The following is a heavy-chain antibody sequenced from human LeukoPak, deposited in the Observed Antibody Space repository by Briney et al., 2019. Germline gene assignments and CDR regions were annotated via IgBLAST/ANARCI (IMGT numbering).Heavy chain of an antibody. Sequence: PGRSLRLSCAASGFTFSSYAMHWVRQAPGKGLEWVAVISYDGSNKYYADSVKGRFTISRDNSKNTLYLQMNSLRAGDTAVYYCADEVAGYFDYWGQGTLVTVSS. J-gene: IGHJ4*02. CDR2: ISYDGSNK. D-gene: IGHD6-19*01. V-gene: IGHV3-30-3*01. CDR1: GFTFSSYA. CDR3: ADEVAGYFDY.